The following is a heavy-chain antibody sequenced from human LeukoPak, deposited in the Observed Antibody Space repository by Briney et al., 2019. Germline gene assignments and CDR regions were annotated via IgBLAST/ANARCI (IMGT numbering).Heavy chain of an antibody. CDR1: GFTFRNYA. D-gene: IGHD1-26*01. Sequence: GGSLTLSCTASGFTFRNYAMSWARQAPGKALEGRSGISGSGGSTYYADSVGRFSISRDNSNNTLYLQLTSLRADDTAVYYCAKEGRGMGAATMDYWGQGTLVTVSS. J-gene: IGHJ4*02. CDR2: ISGSGGST. V-gene: IGHV3-23*01. CDR3: AKEGRGMGAATMDY.